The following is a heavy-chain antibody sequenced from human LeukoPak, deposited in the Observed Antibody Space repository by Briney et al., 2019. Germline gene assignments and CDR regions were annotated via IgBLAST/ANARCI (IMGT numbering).Heavy chain of an antibody. D-gene: IGHD2-2*01. J-gene: IGHJ6*03. V-gene: IGHV3-7*03. CDR3: AKDALDIVVVPAAMGGYYYYYMDV. CDR1: GFSFSTYW. CDR2: IDQGGSVR. Sequence: QTGGSLRLSCAASGFSFSTYWMSWVRQTPEKGLEFVANIDQGGSVRNYMDSLKGRCTISRDNAKKSLYLEINSLRAEDTALYYCAKDALDIVVVPAAMGGYYYYYMDVWGKGTTVTVSS.